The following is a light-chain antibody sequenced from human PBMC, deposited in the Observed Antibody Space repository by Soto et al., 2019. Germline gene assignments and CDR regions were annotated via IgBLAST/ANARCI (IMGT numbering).Light chain of an antibody. J-gene: IGKJ3*01. CDR2: DAS. V-gene: IGKV3-11*01. CDR3: QQRSSWPRVT. Sequence: EIVLTQSPATLSLSPGERATLSCRASQSIRNYLAWYQQKPGQAPRLLIYDASNRAAGIPARFSGSGSGTDFTLTISSLEPEDFALYYCQQRSSWPRVTFGPGTPVDIK. CDR1: QSIRNY.